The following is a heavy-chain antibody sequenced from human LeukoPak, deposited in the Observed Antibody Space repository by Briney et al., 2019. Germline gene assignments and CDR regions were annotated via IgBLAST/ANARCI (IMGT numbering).Heavy chain of an antibody. Sequence: GGSLRLSCAASGFTFSDHYMDWVRQAPGKGLERVGRTRNKANSYTTEYAASVKGRFTISRDDSKNSLYLQMNSLKTEDTAVYYCANGGGYAFDIWGQGTMVTISS. V-gene: IGHV3-72*01. CDR1: GFTFSDHY. J-gene: IGHJ3*02. CDR2: TRNKANSYTT. CDR3: ANGGGYAFDI.